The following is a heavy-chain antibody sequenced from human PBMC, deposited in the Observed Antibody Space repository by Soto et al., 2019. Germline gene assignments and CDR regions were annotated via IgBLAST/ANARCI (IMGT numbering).Heavy chain of an antibody. Sequence: GGSLRLSCAASGFTFSDRYMDWVRQAPGKGLEWVGRTKNKANSYTTEYAASVKGRFTISRDDSRNSVYLRMNSLKTDDTAVYYCTIEGAYPGPDFDYWGQGTLVTVSS. J-gene: IGHJ4*02. CDR3: TIEGAYPGPDFDY. D-gene: IGHD3-16*01. V-gene: IGHV3-72*01. CDR2: TKNKANSYTT. CDR1: GFTFSDRY.